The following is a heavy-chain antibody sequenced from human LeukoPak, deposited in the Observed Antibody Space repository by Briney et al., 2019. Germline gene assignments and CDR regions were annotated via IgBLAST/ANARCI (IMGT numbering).Heavy chain of an antibody. J-gene: IGHJ4*02. CDR3: ARGWAYFDY. CDR2: IYYSGST. V-gene: IGHV4-59*01. CDR1: GGSIGSYY. D-gene: IGHD5-24*01. Sequence: SETLSLTCSVSGGSIGSYYWSWIRQPPGKGLEWIGYIYYSGSTAYNPSLKSRVTISIDTSKNQFSLKLTSVTAADTAVYYCARGWAYFDYWGQGTLVTVSS.